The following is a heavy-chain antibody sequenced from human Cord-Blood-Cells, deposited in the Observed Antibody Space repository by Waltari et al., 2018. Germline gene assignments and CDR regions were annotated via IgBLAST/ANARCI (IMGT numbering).Heavy chain of an antibody. D-gene: IGHD6-6*01. CDR2: INHSGST. Sequence: QVQLQQWGAGLLKPSETLSLTCAVYGGSFSGYSCSWIRQPPGKGLEWIGEINHSGSTNYNPSLKSRVTISVDTSKNQFSLKLSSVTAADTAVYYCARGRGAARHFDYWGQGTLVTVSS. J-gene: IGHJ4*02. V-gene: IGHV4-34*01. CDR3: ARGRGAARHFDY. CDR1: GGSFSGYS.